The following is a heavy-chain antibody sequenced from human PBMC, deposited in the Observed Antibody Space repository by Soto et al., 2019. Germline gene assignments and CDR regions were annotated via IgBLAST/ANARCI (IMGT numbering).Heavy chain of an antibody. CDR2: ISYDGTNT. CDR3: AREANYYDRSGYYPDY. V-gene: IGHV3-30*03. D-gene: IGHD3-22*01. CDR1: GFTFRNYG. J-gene: IGHJ4*02. Sequence: PGGSLRLSCAASGFTFRNYGMHWVRQAPGKGLEWVTVISYDGTNTYYADSMKDRFTTSRDDSKSTVYLQANSLRAEDTAVYYCAREANYYDRSGYYPDYWGQGT.